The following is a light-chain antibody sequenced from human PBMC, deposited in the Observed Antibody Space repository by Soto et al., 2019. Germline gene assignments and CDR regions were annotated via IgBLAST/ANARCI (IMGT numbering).Light chain of an antibody. J-gene: IGKJ4*01. CDR1: QSVSSY. CDR3: QQYGSSPLT. Sequence: EIVLTQSPATLSLSPGERATLSCRASQSVSSYLAWYQQKPGQAPRLLIYDASNRATGIPARFSGSGSGTDFTLTISRPEPEDFAVYYCQQYGSSPLTFGGGTRMEIK. CDR2: DAS. V-gene: IGKV3-11*01.